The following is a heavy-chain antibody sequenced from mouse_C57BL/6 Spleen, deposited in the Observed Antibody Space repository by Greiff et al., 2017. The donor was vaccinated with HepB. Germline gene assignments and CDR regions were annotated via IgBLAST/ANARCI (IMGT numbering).Heavy chain of an antibody. CDR3: ANYGRYYFDY. D-gene: IGHD1-1*01. J-gene: IGHJ2*01. Sequence: DVKLQESGPGLVKPSQSLSLTCSVPGYSITSGYYWNWIRQFPGNKLEWMGYISYDGSNNYNPSLKNRISITRDTSKNQFFLKLNSVTTEDTATYYCANYGRYYFDYWGQGTTLTVSS. V-gene: IGHV3-6*01. CDR2: ISYDGSN. CDR1: GYSITSGYY.